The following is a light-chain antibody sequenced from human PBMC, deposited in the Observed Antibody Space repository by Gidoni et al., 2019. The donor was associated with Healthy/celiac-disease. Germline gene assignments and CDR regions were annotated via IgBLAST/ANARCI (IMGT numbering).Light chain of an antibody. V-gene: IGKV1-39*01. J-gene: IGKJ2*01. CDR1: QSISSY. CDR2: AAS. Sequence: THSPSSLSASVGDRVTITCRTSQSISSYLNWYQQKPGKAPKLLIYAASSLQSGVPSRFSGSGSGTDFTLTISSLQPEDFATYYCQQSYSTPRTFGQGTKLEIK. CDR3: QQSYSTPRT.